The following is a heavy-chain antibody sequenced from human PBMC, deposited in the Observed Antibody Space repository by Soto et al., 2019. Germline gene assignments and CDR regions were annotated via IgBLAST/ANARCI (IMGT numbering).Heavy chain of an antibody. Sequence: ASVKVSCKVSGYTLTELSMHWVRQAPGKGLEWMGGLDPEDGETIYAQKFQGRVTMTEDTSTDTAYMELSSLRSEDTAVYYCATRAAYYDSSGYYYFDYWGQGTLVTVSS. V-gene: IGHV1-24*01. CDR3: ATRAAYYDSSGYYYFDY. CDR1: GYTLTELS. CDR2: LDPEDGET. D-gene: IGHD3-22*01. J-gene: IGHJ4*02.